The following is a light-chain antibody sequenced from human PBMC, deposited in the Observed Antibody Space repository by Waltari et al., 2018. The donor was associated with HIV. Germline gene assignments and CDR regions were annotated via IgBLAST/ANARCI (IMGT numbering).Light chain of an antibody. CDR3: QQYGGSPIFT. V-gene: IGKV3-20*01. CDR2: GGS. CDR1: ESVSRTY. Sequence: EILLTQSPGTLSLSPGERTILSCRASESVSRTYLAWYQQKPGQAPRLLISGGSIRATGIPDRFRGSGSGTDFTLTISRLEPEDFAVYYCQQYGGSPIFTFGPGTKVEIK. J-gene: IGKJ3*01.